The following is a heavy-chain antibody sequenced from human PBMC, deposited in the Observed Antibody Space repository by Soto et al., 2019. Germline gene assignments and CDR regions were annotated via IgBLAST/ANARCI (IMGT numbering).Heavy chain of an antibody. CDR3: VREVHDSSGYETPFDY. D-gene: IGHD3-22*01. CDR1: GFTFSSYS. Sequence: GGSLRLSCAASGFTFSSYSMNWVRQAPGKGLEWVSYISSSSSTIYYADSVKGRFTISRDNAKNSLYLQMNSLRDEDTAVYYCVREVHDSSGYETPFDYWGQGTLVTVSS. V-gene: IGHV3-48*02. CDR2: ISSSSSTI. J-gene: IGHJ4*02.